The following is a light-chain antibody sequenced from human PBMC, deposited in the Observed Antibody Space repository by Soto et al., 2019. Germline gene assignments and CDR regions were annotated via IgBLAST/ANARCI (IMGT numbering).Light chain of an antibody. CDR2: GTF. Sequence: EIVLTQSPGTLSLSPGERATLSCRASQSVSSSYLAWYQQTPGQAPRLLIYGTFNRATGIPDRFSGSGSGTDFTLTISRLEPEDFAVYFCQQYHATPFAFGGGTKVEI. CDR1: QSVSSSY. J-gene: IGKJ4*01. V-gene: IGKV3-20*01. CDR3: QQYHATPFA.